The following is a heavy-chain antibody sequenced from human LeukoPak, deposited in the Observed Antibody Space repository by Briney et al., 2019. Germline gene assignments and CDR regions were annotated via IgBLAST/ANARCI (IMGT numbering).Heavy chain of an antibody. CDR3: ARAGLDSGWYAGYFDY. V-gene: IGHV3-7*01. Sequence: PGGSLRLSCAASGFTFSSYWMSWVRQAPGKGLEWVANIKQDGSEKYYMDSVKGRFTISRDNAKNSLYLQMNSLRAEDTAVYYCARAGLDSGWYAGYFDYWGQGTLVTVSS. D-gene: IGHD6-19*01. CDR2: IKQDGSEK. J-gene: IGHJ4*02. CDR1: GFTFSSYW.